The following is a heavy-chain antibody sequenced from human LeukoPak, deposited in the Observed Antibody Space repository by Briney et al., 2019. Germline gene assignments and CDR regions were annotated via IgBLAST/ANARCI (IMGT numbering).Heavy chain of an antibody. D-gene: IGHD2-15*01. CDR2: INHSGST. J-gene: IGHJ4*02. V-gene: IGHV4-34*01. Sequence: KSSETLSLTCAVYGGSFSGYYWSWIRQPPGKGLEWIGEINHSGSTNYNPSLKSRVTISVDTSKNQFSLKLSSVTAADTAVYYCARDIPYCSGGSCYPRLAYWGQGTLVTVSS. CDR1: GGSFSGYY. CDR3: ARDIPYCSGGSCYPRLAY.